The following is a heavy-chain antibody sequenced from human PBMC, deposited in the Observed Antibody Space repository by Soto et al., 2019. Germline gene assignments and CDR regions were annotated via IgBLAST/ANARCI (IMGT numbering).Heavy chain of an antibody. D-gene: IGHD6-19*01. CDR3: AKENRIAVAGFDY. CDR1: GFTFSSYA. V-gene: IGHV3-23*01. CDR2: ISGSGGST. Sequence: WGSLRLSCAASGFTFSSYAMSWVRQAPGKGLEWVSAISGSGGSTYYSDSVKGRFTISRDNSKNTLYLQMNSLRAEDTAVYYCAKENRIAVAGFDYWGQGTLVTVSS. J-gene: IGHJ4*02.